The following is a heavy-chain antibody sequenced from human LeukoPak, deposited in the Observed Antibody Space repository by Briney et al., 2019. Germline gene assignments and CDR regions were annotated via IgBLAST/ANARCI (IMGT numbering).Heavy chain of an antibody. CDR3: ARDCSGGSCYSNPGSIDY. CDR2: IYTGGST. J-gene: IGHJ4*02. D-gene: IGHD2-15*01. CDR1: GDSINSGSYY. Sequence: PSETLSLTCTVSGDSINSGSYYWSWIRQPAGKGLEWMGRIYTGGSTGYNPSLESRITISVDTSKNQFSLKLSSVTAADTAVYYCARDCSGGSCYSNPGSIDYWGQGTLVTVSS. V-gene: IGHV4-61*02.